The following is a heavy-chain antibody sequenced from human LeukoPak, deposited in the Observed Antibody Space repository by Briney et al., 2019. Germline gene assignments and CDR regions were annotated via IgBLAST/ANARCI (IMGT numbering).Heavy chain of an antibody. J-gene: IGHJ4*02. D-gene: IGHD3-22*01. CDR3: AKDGPYYDSSGYDPFDY. Sequence: GGSLRLSCAASGFTFSSYAMHWVRQAPGKGLEWVAVISYDGSNKYYADSVKGRFTISRDNSKNTLYLQMNSLRAEDTAAYYCAKDGPYYDSSGYDPFDYWGQGTLVTVSS. CDR2: ISYDGSNK. V-gene: IGHV3-30*04. CDR1: GFTFSSYA.